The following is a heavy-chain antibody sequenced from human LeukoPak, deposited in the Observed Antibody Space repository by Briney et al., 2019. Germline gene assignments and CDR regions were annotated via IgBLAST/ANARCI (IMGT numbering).Heavy chain of an antibody. Sequence: PSETLSLTCAVSGDSITSDYYWVWIRQPPGKGLEWIGNVYRSGTTYYNPSLKSRVTMSVDTATDQFLLKLISVTAADTAVYYCARGHTLAVDRREGDPFDIWGQGTMVIVS. CDR2: VYRSGTT. CDR1: GDSITSDYY. CDR3: ARGHTLAVDRREGDPFDI. D-gene: IGHD4-23*01. J-gene: IGHJ3*02. V-gene: IGHV4-38-2*01.